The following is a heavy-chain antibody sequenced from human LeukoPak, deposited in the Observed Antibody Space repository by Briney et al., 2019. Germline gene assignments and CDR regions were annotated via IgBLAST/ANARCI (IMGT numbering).Heavy chain of an antibody. V-gene: IGHV1-24*01. CDR3: ATALAGLGDEPFDY. D-gene: IGHD2-21*02. J-gene: IGHJ4*02. CDR2: FDPEDGET. Sequence: ASVKVSCKVSGYTLTELSTHWVRQAPGKGLEWMGGFDPEDGETIYAQKFQGRVTMTEDTSTDTAYMELSSLRSEDTAVYYCATALAGLGDEPFDYWGQGTLVTVSS. CDR1: GYTLTELS.